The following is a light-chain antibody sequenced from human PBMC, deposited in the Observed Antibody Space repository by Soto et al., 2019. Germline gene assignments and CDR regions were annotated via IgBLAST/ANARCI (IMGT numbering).Light chain of an antibody. CDR1: SSDVCGYNY. Sequence: QSVLTQPAPVSGSPGQSITTSCTGTSSDVCGYNYVSCYQQPPGTAPKFMSYDVSNRPSGVSNRFSGPKSGNTASLTISGLQAEDEADYYCSSYTTSNTRQIVFGTGTKVTVL. V-gene: IGLV2-14*01. CDR3: SSYTTSNTRQIV. J-gene: IGLJ1*01. CDR2: DVS.